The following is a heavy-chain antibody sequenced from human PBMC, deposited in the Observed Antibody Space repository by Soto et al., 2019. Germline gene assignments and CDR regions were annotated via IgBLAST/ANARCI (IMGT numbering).Heavy chain of an antibody. CDR1: GYTFTGYY. J-gene: IGHJ5*02. CDR2: INPNSGGT. CDR3: ARGEYSSSWYIWFDP. Sequence: ASVKVSCKASGYTFTGYYMHWVRQAPGQGLEWMGWINPNSGGTNYAQKFQGRVTMTRYTSISTAYMELSRLRSDDTAVYYCARGEYSSSWYIWFDPWGQGTLVTVSS. D-gene: IGHD6-13*01. V-gene: IGHV1-2*02.